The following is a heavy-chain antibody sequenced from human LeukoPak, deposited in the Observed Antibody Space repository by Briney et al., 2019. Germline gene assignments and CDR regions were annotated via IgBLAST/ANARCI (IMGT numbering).Heavy chain of an antibody. CDR3: ARPARGSYYDY. D-gene: IGHD1-26*01. V-gene: IGHV1-2*02. J-gene: IGHJ4*02. Sequence: ASVKVSCKAYGGTFSSYANSWVRQAPGQGLEWMGWINPNSGGTNYAQKFQGRVTMTRGTSISTAYMELSRLRSDDTAVYYCARPARGSYYDYWGQGTLVTVSS. CDR1: GGTFSSYA. CDR2: INPNSGGT.